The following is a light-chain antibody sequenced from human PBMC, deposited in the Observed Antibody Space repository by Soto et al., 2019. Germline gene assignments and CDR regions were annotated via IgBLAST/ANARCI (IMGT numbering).Light chain of an antibody. J-gene: IGKJ5*01. V-gene: IGKV3-15*01. CDR3: QQYTKWPPIT. CDR2: GAS. CDR1: QSVGKH. Sequence: ELVMTQSPTTLSVSPGERDTLSCRASQSVGKHLAWYQQQPGQAPRLLTYGASNRATGIPARFSGSGSGTEFALTINSLQSEDFALYYCQQYTKWPPITFGQGTRLQI.